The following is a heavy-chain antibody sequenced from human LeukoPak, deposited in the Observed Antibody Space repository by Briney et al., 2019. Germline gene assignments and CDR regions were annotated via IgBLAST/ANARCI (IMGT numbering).Heavy chain of an antibody. J-gene: IGHJ6*02. D-gene: IGHD2-2*01. CDR3: ARDPSTRDPEGYYYYGMDV. V-gene: IGHV4-30-4*08. Sequence: SETLSLTCTVSGASITSSNHFWGWIRQPPGKGLEWIGYIYYSGSTYYNPSLKSRVTISVDTSKNQFSLKLSSVTAADTAVYYCARDPSTRDPEGYYYYGMDVWGQGTTVTVSS. CDR1: GASITSSNHF. CDR2: IYYSGST.